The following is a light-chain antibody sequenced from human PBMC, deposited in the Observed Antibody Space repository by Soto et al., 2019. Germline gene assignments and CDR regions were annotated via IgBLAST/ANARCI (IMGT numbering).Light chain of an antibody. J-gene: IGLJ1*01. Sequence: QSVLTQPPSVSGAPGQRVTISCTGSSSNIGAGFDVHWYQQLPGTAPKLLIYANINRPSGVPDRFSGSKSGTSASLAITGLQAEDEADYYCQSYDNSLSGLYVFGTGTKLTVL. V-gene: IGLV1-40*01. CDR2: ANI. CDR1: SSNIGAGFD. CDR3: QSYDNSLSGLYV.